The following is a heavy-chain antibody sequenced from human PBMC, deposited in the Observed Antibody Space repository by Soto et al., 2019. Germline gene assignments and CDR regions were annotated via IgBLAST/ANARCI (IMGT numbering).Heavy chain of an antibody. D-gene: IGHD3-3*01. V-gene: IGHV3-23*01. J-gene: IGHJ4*02. Sequence: GGSLRLSCAASGFTFSSYAMSWVRQAPGKGLEWVSAISGSGGSTYHANSVKGRFTISRDNSKNTLYLQMNSLRAEDTAVYYCAKDYGGRDVHYDFWSGYYTPVGFEYWGQGTLVTVSS. CDR3: AKDYGGRDVHYDFWSGYYTPVGFEY. CDR2: ISGSGGST. CDR1: GFTFSSYA.